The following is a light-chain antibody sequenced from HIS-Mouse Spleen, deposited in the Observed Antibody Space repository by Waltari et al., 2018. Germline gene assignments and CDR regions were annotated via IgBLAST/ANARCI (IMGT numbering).Light chain of an antibody. V-gene: IGLV7-46*01. CDR2: VTS. CDR3: LLSYSGANWV. J-gene: IGLJ3*02. Sequence: QAVVTQEPSLTVSPGGTVTLTCGSSTGAVTSGHYPYWFQQKPGQAPRTLIYVTSTRPSWTPARFSGSLLGGKAALTLSGAQPEDEAEYYCLLSYSGANWVFGGGTKLTVL. CDR1: TGAVTSGHY.